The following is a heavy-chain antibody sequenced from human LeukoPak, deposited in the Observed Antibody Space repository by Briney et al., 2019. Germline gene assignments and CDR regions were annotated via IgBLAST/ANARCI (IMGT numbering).Heavy chain of an antibody. Sequence: GGSLRLSCAASGFIFSSYSMNWVRQAPGKGLEWVSSISSSSTYIYYADSVKGRFTISRDNAKNSLYLQMNSLRAEDTAVYYCARDRGYDYVWGSYRPDWFDPWGQGTLVTVSS. CDR3: ARDRGYDYVWGSYRPDWFDP. V-gene: IGHV3-21*01. J-gene: IGHJ5*02. CDR2: ISSSSTYI. CDR1: GFIFSSYS. D-gene: IGHD3-16*02.